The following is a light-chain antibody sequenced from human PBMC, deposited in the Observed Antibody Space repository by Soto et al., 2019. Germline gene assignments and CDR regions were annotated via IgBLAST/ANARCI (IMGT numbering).Light chain of an antibody. V-gene: IGLV2-14*03. J-gene: IGLJ1*01. CDR3: SSYPSDSTFV. CDR1: NGDVGAYDY. CDR2: DVN. Sequence: QSALAQPASVSGSPGQSITIACSGSNGDVGAYDYVSWYQQLPDTATKLVIFDVNNRPSGVSARFSGSKSGNTAYLTISGLLFDEEADYYCSSYPSDSTFVFGTGTKVTVL.